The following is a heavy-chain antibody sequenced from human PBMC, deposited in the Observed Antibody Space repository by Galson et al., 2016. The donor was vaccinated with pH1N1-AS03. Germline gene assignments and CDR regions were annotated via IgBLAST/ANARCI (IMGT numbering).Heavy chain of an antibody. V-gene: IGHV3-48*02. D-gene: IGHD5-12*01. J-gene: IGHJ6*02. CDR2: IGKGSGII. Sequence: SLRLSCAASGFTFSSYRMNWVRHAPGKGLEWVSYIGKGSGIIYYAVSVRGRFTISRDDVNNSLYLQMHSLRDEDTAVYYCAREYNGHDPRYLYGMDVWGQGTTVIVSS. CDR1: GFTFSSYR. CDR3: AREYNGHDPRYLYGMDV.